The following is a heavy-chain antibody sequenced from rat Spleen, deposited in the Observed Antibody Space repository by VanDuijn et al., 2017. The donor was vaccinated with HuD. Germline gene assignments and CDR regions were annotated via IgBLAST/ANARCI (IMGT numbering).Heavy chain of an antibody. Sequence: EVQLVESGGGLVQPGRSLKLSCVASGFTFSSYWMYWVRQAPGKGLEWVATISYDGSSTYYRDSVKGRFTISRDNAKSTLYLQMDSLRSEDTATYYCARRGGFDYWGQGVMVTVSS. CDR1: GFTFSSYW. CDR2: ISYDGSST. D-gene: IGHD1-1*01. V-gene: IGHV5-7*01. J-gene: IGHJ2*01. CDR3: ARRGGFDY.